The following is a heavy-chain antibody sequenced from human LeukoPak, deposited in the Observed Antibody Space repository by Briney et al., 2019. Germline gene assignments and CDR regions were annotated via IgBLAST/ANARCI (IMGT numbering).Heavy chain of an antibody. CDR1: GFTFTSSA. D-gene: IGHD5-12*01. J-gene: IGHJ4*02. V-gene: IGHV1-58*02. CDR3: AAVATAHSGYRDY. Sequence: SVKVSCKASGFTFTSSAMQWVRQARGQRLEWIGWIVVGSGNTNYAQKFQERVTITRDMSTSTAYMELSSLRSEDTAGYYCAAVATAHSGYRDYWGQGTLVTVSS. CDR2: IVVGSGNT.